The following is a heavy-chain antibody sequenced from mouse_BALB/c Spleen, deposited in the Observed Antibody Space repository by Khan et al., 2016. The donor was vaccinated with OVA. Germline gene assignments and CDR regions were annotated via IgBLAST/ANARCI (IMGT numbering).Heavy chain of an antibody. CDR3: ARDGGFAY. CDR2: ISSGDST. Sequence: DVMLVESGGGLVKPGGSLKLSCAASGFTFSNYAMSWVRQSPEKRLEWVASISSGDSTYYPDSLKGRFTISRDNARNILYLQMSSLRSVDTAMYYWARDGGFAYWGQGTLVTVSA. CDR1: GFTFSNYA. V-gene: IGHV5-6-5*01. J-gene: IGHJ3*01. D-gene: IGHD1-2*01.